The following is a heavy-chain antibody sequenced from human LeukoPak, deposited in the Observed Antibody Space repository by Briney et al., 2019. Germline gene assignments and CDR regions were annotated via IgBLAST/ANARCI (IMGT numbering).Heavy chain of an antibody. V-gene: IGHV1-2*02. CDR1: GYTFTGYY. Sequence: ASVKVSCTASGYTFTGYYMHWVRQAPGQGLEWMGWINPNSGGTNYTQKFQGRVTMTRDTSISTAYMELSRLRSDDAAVYYCARIVLEGSGSWTPIEDYWGQGTLVTVSS. D-gene: IGHD1-26*01. CDR3: ARIVLEGSGSWTPIEDY. CDR2: INPNSGGT. J-gene: IGHJ4*02.